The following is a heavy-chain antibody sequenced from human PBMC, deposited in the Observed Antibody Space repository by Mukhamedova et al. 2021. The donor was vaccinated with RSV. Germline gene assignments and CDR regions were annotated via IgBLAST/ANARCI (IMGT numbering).Heavy chain of an antibody. D-gene: IGHD2-2*02. J-gene: IGHJ6*03. V-gene: IGHV3-33*01. CDR3: ARDSIVVVPAAIVRGLYYYYYMDV. Sequence: GDSVKGRFTISRDNSKNTLYLQMNSLRAEDTAVYYCARDSIVVVPAAIVRGLYYYYYMDVWGKGTTVTVSS.